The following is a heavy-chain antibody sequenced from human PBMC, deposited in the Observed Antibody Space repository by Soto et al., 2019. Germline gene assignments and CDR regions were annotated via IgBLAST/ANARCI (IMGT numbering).Heavy chain of an antibody. CDR2: ISGSGGST. D-gene: IGHD3-9*01. Sequence: EVQLLESGGGLVQPGGSLRLSCAASGFTFSSYAMSWVRQAPGKGLEWVSAISGSGGSTYYADSVKGRFTISRDNSKNTVYLQMNSMRAEDTAVYYCAKDTLRYFDWLFAFDYWGQGTLVTVSS. CDR1: GFTFSSYA. V-gene: IGHV3-23*01. CDR3: AKDTLRYFDWLFAFDY. J-gene: IGHJ4*02.